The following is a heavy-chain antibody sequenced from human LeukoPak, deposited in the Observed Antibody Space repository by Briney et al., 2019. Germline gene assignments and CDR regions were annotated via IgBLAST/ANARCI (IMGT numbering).Heavy chain of an antibody. CDR2: ISGLGGST. CDR3: ARDVEARISAAGTFDY. Sequence: GGSLRLSCAASGFAFSSYAMSWVRQAPGKGLEWVSVISGLGGSTYYADSVKGRFAISRDNSKNTLWLQMNSLRADDTAIYYCARDVEARISAAGTFDYWGQGSLVTVSS. V-gene: IGHV3-23*01. J-gene: IGHJ4*02. D-gene: IGHD6-13*01. CDR1: GFAFSSYA.